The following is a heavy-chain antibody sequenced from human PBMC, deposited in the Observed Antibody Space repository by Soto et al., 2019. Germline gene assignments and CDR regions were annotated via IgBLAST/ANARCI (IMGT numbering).Heavy chain of an antibody. Sequence: ASVKVSCKASGGTFSSYAISWVRQAPGQGLEWMGGIIPIFGTANYAQKFQGRVTITADESTSTAYMELSSPRSEDTAVYYCARVLTRFAAEMATPGETYYYYYGMDVWGQGTTVTVSS. CDR3: ARVLTRFAAEMATPGETYYYYYGMDV. D-gene: IGHD5-12*01. CDR1: GGTFSSYA. CDR2: IIPIFGTA. V-gene: IGHV1-69*13. J-gene: IGHJ6*02.